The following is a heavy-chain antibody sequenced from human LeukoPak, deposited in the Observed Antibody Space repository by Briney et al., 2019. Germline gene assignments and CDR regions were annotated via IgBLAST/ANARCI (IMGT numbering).Heavy chain of an antibody. J-gene: IGHJ4*02. Sequence: ASVKVSCKASGYTFTSYGISWVRQAPGQGLEWMGWISAYNGNTNYAQTVQGRVTMTTDTSTSTAYMELWSLRSDDTAVYYCARGELWFGELLQDYWGQGTLVTVSS. D-gene: IGHD3-10*01. CDR1: GYTFTSYG. CDR2: ISAYNGNT. CDR3: ARGELWFGELLQDY. V-gene: IGHV1-18*04.